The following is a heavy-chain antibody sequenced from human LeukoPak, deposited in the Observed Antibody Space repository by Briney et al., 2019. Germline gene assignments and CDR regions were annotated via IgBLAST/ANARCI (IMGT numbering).Heavy chain of an antibody. V-gene: IGHV3-74*01. CDR2: ISQDGSDT. CDR3: ARYHTGGF. D-gene: IGHD1-14*01. J-gene: IGHJ4*02. Sequence: GGSLRLSCEASGFTFSNYWIHWVPQAPGKGLEWVSRISQDGSDTIYAHSVKGRLTVSRDNAKNTVFLQLSSLKAEDTAVYYCARYHTGGFWGQGRLVTVSS. CDR1: GFTFSNYW.